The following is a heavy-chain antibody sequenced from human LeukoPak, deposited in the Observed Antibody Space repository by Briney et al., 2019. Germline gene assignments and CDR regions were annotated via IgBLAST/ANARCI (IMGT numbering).Heavy chain of an antibody. V-gene: IGHV3-30*02. J-gene: IGHJ4*02. D-gene: IGHD6-19*01. CDR3: AKGGGWFYYFDY. Sequence: GGSLRLSCAASGFTFSSYGMHWVRQAPGKGLEWVAFIRYDGSNKYYADSVKGRFTISRDNSKNTLYLQMNNLRAEDTALYYCAKGGGWFYYFDYWGQGTLVTVSS. CDR2: IRYDGSNK. CDR1: GFTFSSYG.